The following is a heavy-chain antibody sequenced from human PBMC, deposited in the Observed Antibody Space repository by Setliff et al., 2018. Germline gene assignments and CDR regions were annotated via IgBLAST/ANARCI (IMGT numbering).Heavy chain of an antibody. D-gene: IGHD1-26*01. Sequence: SETLSLTCAVYGGSFSGYYWSWIRQPPGKRLEWIGEIIHSGSTNYNPSLKSRVTISMDTSKDQFSLKVPSVTAADTAVYYCARSFSRSGKFLLDYWGQGALVTVSS. CDR2: IIHSGST. V-gene: IGHV4-34*12. CDR3: ARSFSRSGKFLLDY. CDR1: GGSFSGYY. J-gene: IGHJ4*02.